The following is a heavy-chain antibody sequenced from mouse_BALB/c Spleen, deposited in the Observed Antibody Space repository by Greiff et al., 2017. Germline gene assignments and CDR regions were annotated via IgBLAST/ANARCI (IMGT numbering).Heavy chain of an antibody. CDR1: GYSITSDYA. Sequence: EVKLMESGPGLVKPSQSLYLTCNVTGYSITSDYAWNWIRQFPGNKLDWMGYISYSGSTSYNPSLKSRISITRDTSKHQFFLQLNSVTTEDTATYYCARSGYYGSSYGGVCDYWGQGTTLTVSS. CDR2: ISYSGST. J-gene: IGHJ2*01. D-gene: IGHD1-1*01. CDR3: ARSGYYGSSYGGVCDY. V-gene: IGHV3-2*02.